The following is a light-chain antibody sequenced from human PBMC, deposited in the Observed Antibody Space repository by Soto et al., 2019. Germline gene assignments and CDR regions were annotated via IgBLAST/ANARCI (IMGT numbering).Light chain of an antibody. CDR3: QQYSNYRT. V-gene: IGKV1-5*03. J-gene: IGKJ1*01. CDR1: QSISSW. Sequence: DIQMTQSPSTLSASVGDRVTITCRASQSISSWLAWYQQKPGKAPKLLIYKASNLESGVPSRFSGSGSGTEFTLTISSLQPDDFATYYCQQYSNYRTYGQGTNVEIK. CDR2: KAS.